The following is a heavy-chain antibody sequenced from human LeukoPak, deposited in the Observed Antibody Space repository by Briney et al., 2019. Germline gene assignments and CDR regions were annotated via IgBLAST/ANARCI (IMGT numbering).Heavy chain of an antibody. CDR1: GYTLTELS. Sequence: GASVKVSCKVPGYTLTELSMHWVRQAPGKGLEWMGGFDPEDGETIYAQKFQGRVTMTEDTSTDTAYMELSSLRSEDTAVYYCATDLKIVGATTHAFDIWGQGTMVTVSS. V-gene: IGHV1-24*01. CDR2: FDPEDGET. CDR3: ATDLKIVGATTHAFDI. D-gene: IGHD1-26*01. J-gene: IGHJ3*02.